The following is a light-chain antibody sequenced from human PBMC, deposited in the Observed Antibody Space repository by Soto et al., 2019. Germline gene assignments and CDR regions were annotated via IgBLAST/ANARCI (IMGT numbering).Light chain of an antibody. CDR3: QSYDNNLSGWV. CDR1: SSNIGAGYD. Sequence: QAVVTQPPSMSGAPGQRVTISCTGSSSNIGAGYDVHWYQQFPGTAPKLLISYNNNRPSGVPDRFSVSKSGTSASLAITGLQAEDEADYYCQSYDNNLSGWVFGGGTKVTVL. V-gene: IGLV1-40*01. J-gene: IGLJ3*02. CDR2: YNN.